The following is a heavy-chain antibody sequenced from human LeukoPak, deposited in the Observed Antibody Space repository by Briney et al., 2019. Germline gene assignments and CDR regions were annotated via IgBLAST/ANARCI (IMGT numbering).Heavy chain of an antibody. CDR2: INPNSGGT. Sequence: ASVKVSCKASGYTFTGYYMHWVRQAPGQGLEWMGWINPNSGGTNYAQKFQDRVTMTRDTSISTAYMELSRLRSDDTAVYYCARGPLEMATIPYPFDYWGQGALVTVSS. CDR1: GYTFTGYY. CDR3: ARGPLEMATIPYPFDY. V-gene: IGHV1-2*02. D-gene: IGHD5-24*01. J-gene: IGHJ4*02.